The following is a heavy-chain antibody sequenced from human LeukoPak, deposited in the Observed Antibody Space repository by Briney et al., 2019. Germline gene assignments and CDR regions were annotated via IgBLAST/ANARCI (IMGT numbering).Heavy chain of an antibody. CDR1: GYTFTSYG. D-gene: IGHD6-13*01. CDR3: AGGGQQLSGLTDFDY. J-gene: IGHJ4*02. CDR2: ISAYNGNT. V-gene: IGHV1-18*01. Sequence: ASVKVSCKASGYTFTSYGISWVRQAPGQGLEWMGWISAYNGNTNYAQKLQGRVTMTTDTSTSTAYMELRSLRSDDTAVYYCAGGGQQLSGLTDFDYWGQGTLVTVSS.